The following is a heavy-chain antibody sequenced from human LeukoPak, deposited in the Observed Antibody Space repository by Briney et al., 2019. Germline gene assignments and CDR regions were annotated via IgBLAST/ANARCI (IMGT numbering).Heavy chain of an antibody. Sequence: SETLSLTCTVSGGSISSHYWSWIRQPPGKGLEWIAYIYYSGSTNYNPSLKSRVTISVDTSKNQFSLKLTSVTAADTAVYYCARDRPGGSSLDYWGQGTLVTVSS. J-gene: IGHJ4*02. V-gene: IGHV4-59*11. D-gene: IGHD6-13*01. CDR2: IYYSGST. CDR3: ARDRPGGSSLDY. CDR1: GGSISSHY.